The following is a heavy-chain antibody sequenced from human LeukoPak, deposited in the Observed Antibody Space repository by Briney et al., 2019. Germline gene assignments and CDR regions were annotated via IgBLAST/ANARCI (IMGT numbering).Heavy chain of an antibody. Sequence: PSETLSLTCPVSGRSISRYCWSWIRQPPGKGMEWIGYIFYSGRTNYNTSLKSRVTISVDTSKIQFSLKLSSVTAADTAVYYCARGLATTYYYYYGMDVWGQGTTVTVSS. CDR2: IFYSGRT. D-gene: IGHD5-24*01. CDR3: ARGLATTYYYYYGMDV. V-gene: IGHV4-59*01. J-gene: IGHJ6*02. CDR1: GRSISRYC.